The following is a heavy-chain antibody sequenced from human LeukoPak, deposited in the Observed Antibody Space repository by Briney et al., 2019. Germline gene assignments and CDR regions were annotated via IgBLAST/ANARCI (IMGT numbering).Heavy chain of an antibody. D-gene: IGHD4-11*01. CDR3: AKSPPTVRGNFDY. CDR1: GFTFSSNG. V-gene: IGHV3-48*04. Sequence: PGGSLRLSCAASGFTFSSNGMNWVRQAPGKGLEWVSYISATGGTIYYADSVKGRFTISRDNAKNSLYLQMNSLRAEDTAVYSCAKSPPTVRGNFDYWGQGTLVTVSS. J-gene: IGHJ4*02. CDR2: ISATGGTI.